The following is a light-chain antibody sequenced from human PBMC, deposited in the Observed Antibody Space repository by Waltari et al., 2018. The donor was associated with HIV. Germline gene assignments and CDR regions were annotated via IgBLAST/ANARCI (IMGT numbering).Light chain of an antibody. V-gene: IGKV1-NL1*01. CDR2: GAF. J-gene: IGKJ4*01. CDR3: QQYYDVPLT. CDR1: QDISNS. Sequence: DIQMTQSPSSLSASIGDTVSIPCRASQDISNSASWFQQQPGKVPKLLVHGAFILQKGVPSRFSGSGSGTNFTLTISGLQAEDFATYFCQQYYDVPLTFGGGTRVDI.